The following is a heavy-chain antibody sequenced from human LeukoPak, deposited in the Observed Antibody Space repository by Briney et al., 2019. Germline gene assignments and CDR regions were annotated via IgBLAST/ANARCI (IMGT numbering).Heavy chain of an antibody. CDR2: INPNSSVT. D-gene: IGHD4-23*01. Sequence: GASVKVSCKASGYTFTGYYMHWVRQAPGQGLEWMGWINPNSSVTNYAQRFQGRVTMTRDTSISAAYMELRWLTTDDTAVYYCARERGGNSPFDAWGQGTLATVS. J-gene: IGHJ5*02. CDR1: GYTFTGYY. V-gene: IGHV1-2*02. CDR3: ARERGGNSPFDA.